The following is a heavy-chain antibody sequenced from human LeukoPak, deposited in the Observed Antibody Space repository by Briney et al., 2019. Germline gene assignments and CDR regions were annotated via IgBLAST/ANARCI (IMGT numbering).Heavy chain of an antibody. CDR1: GYTLTELS. CDR2: FDPEDGET. D-gene: IGHD4-17*01. Sequence: ASVKVSCKVSGYTLTELSMHWVRQAPGKGLEWMGGFDPEDGETIYAQKFQGRVTMTEDTSTDTAYMELSSLRSEDTAVYYCATASDYEGAFDIWGQGTMVTVSS. V-gene: IGHV1-24*01. J-gene: IGHJ3*02. CDR3: ATASDYEGAFDI.